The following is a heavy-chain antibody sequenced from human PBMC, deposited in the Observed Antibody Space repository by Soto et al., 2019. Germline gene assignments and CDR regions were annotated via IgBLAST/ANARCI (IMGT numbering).Heavy chain of an antibody. CDR1: GYTLNSYY. V-gene: IGHV1-46*02. D-gene: IGHD6-13*01. CDR3: ARARGIAAAGIYYYYGMDV. J-gene: IGHJ6*02. Sequence: ASVKVACKPSGYTLNSYYLHWLRQAPGQGLEWMGIIHPSGGGSTYAQKFLRRVTMTRDTSTSTVFMELSSLRSADTAVYYCARARGIAAAGIYYYYGMDVWGQGTTVTVSS. CDR2: IHPSGGGS.